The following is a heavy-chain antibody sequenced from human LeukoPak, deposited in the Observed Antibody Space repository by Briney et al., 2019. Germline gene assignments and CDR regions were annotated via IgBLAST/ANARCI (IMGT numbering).Heavy chain of an antibody. V-gene: IGHV3-23*01. D-gene: IGHD4-23*01. CDR2: ISGSGATT. J-gene: IGHJ4*02. CDR1: GFTFSSSA. CDR3: AKKRAAHGKEFDY. Sequence: GGSLRLSCAASGFTFSSSAMSWVRQTPGKGLEWVSTISGSGATTFFADSVKGRFTISRDNSKNTLYLQMNRLRAEDTAVYYCAKKRAAHGKEFDYWGQGTLVTVSS.